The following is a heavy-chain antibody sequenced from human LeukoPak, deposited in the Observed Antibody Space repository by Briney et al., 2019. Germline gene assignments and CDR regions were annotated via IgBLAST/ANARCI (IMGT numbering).Heavy chain of an antibody. Sequence: SVKVSCKASGGTFSSYAISWVRQAPGQGLEWMGGIIPIFGTANYAQKFQGRVTITTDESMSTAYMELSSLRSEDTAVYYCARAPRYYDSSGYYHRYFDYWGQGTLVTVSS. V-gene: IGHV1-69*05. CDR2: IIPIFGTA. CDR3: ARAPRYYDSSGYYHRYFDY. D-gene: IGHD3-22*01. J-gene: IGHJ4*02. CDR1: GGTFSSYA.